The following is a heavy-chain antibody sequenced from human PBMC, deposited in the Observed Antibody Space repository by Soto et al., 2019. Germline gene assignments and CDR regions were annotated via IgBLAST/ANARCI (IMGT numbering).Heavy chain of an antibody. CDR2: IYWDDDK. D-gene: IGHD3-22*01. Sequence: QITLKESGPTLVKPTQTLTLTCTFSGFSLSTSGVGVGWIRQPPGKALEWLALIYWDDDKRYSPSLKSRLTITKDTSKNQVVLTMTNMDPVDTATYYCALPPYYYDSSGSQMSYRGQGTLVTVSS. V-gene: IGHV2-5*02. CDR1: GFSLSTSGVG. CDR3: ALPPYYYDSSGSQMSY. J-gene: IGHJ4*02.